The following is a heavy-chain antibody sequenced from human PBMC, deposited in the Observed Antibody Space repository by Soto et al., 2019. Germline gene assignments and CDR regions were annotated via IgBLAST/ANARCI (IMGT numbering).Heavy chain of an antibody. CDR2: INAGNGNT. Sequence: WASVKVSCKASGYTFTSYAMHWVRQAPGQRLEWMGWINAGNGNTKYSQKFQGRVTITRDTSASTAYMELSSLRSEDTAVYYCARDDLRDYYYYYGMDVWGQGTTVTVSS. CDR1: GYTFTSYA. J-gene: IGHJ6*02. CDR3: ARDDLRDYYYYYGMDV. V-gene: IGHV1-3*01.